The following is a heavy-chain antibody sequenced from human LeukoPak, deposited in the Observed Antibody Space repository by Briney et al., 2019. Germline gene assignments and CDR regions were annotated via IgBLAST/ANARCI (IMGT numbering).Heavy chain of an antibody. CDR3: ARALDDYGDYDYFDY. D-gene: IGHD4-17*01. CDR1: GLTFSSYS. CDR2: ISSSSSTI. J-gene: IGHJ4*02. Sequence: GGSLRPSCAASGLTFSSYSMNWVRQAPGKGRGWVSYISSSSSTIYYADSGKGRFTISRDNAKNSLYLQMNSLRAEDTAVYYCARALDDYGDYDYFDYGGRGTVVTVSS. V-gene: IGHV3-48*01.